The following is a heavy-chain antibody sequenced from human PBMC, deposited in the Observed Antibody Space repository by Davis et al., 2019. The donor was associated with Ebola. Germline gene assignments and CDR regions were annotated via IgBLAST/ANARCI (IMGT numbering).Heavy chain of an antibody. J-gene: IGHJ4*02. CDR3: ARDRGSDWYFDL. Sequence: GESLKISCAGSAFRFRDYGMHWVRQTPGKGLEWVAVISYDSRQESFSDSVRGRFTVSRDNAKKMLDLQMNSLRVEDTALYYCARDRGSDWYFDLWGQGTLVIVSS. CDR1: AFRFRDYG. D-gene: IGHD3-9*01. V-gene: IGHV3-30*03. CDR2: ISYDSRQE.